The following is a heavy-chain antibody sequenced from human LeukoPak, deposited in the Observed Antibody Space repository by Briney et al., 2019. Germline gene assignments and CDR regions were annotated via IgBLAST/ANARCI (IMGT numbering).Heavy chain of an antibody. J-gene: IGHJ3*02. V-gene: IGHV3-48*03. CDR1: GFTFSSYE. Sequence: GGSLRLSCAASGFTFSSYEMNWVRQAPGKGLEWVSYISSSGSTIYYADSVKGRFTISRDNAKNSLYLQMNSLRAEDTAVYYCARDRGGLRRYDAFDIWGQGTMVTVSS. D-gene: IGHD3-10*01. CDR2: ISSSGSTI. CDR3: ARDRGGLRRYDAFDI.